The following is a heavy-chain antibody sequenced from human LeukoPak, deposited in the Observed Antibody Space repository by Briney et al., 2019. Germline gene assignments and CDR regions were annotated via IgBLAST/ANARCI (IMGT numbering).Heavy chain of an antibody. V-gene: IGHV1-18*01. CDR1: GYTFTSYG. CDR3: ARDIPDYGEGTYYHFYAMDV. J-gene: IGHJ6*02. D-gene: IGHD4-17*01. CDR2: ISAYTGNT. Sequence: ASVKVSCKASGYTFTSYGISWVRQAPGQGLEWMGWISAYTGNTNYAQKLRGRVTMTTDTSTSTAYMELGSLRSDDTAVYYCARDIPDYGEGTYYHFYAMDVWGQGTTVTVSS.